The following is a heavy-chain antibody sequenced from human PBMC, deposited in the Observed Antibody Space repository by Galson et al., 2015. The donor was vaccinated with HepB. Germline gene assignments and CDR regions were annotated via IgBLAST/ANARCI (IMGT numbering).Heavy chain of an antibody. Sequence: SLRLSCAASGFTVSSNYMSWVRQAPGKGLEWVSVIYSGGSTYYADSVKGRFTISRDNSKNTLYLQMNSLRAEDTAVYYWARVAFSSWYRSFDYWGQGTTVTVSS. CDR1: GFTVSSNY. CDR2: IYSGGST. CDR3: ARVAFSSWYRSFDY. J-gene: IGHJ4*03. D-gene: IGHD6-13*01. V-gene: IGHV3-66*02.